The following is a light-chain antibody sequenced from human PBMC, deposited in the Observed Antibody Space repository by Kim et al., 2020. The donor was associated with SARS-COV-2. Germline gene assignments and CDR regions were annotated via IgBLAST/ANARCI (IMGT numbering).Light chain of an antibody. J-gene: IGLJ2*01. CDR3: LLYYDGAQV. Sequence: QAVVTQEPSLTVSPGGTVTLTCASSTGAVTSGYYPNWFQQKPGQAPRALIYSIKNRHSWTPARFSGSLLGGKAALTLSGAQAEDEAEYYCLLYYDGAQVYGGGTQLTVL. V-gene: IGLV7-43*01. CDR2: SIK. CDR1: TGAVTSGYY.